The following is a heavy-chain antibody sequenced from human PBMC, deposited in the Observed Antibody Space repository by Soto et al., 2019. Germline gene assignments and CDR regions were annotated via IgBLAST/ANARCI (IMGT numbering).Heavy chain of an antibody. V-gene: IGHV4-59*01. CDR1: GDSISTFY. J-gene: IGHJ4*02. D-gene: IGHD3-22*01. CDR2: VYYTGGT. CDR3: ARAPTVRNYAHDSPAYFYFFDY. Sequence: PWETLSLTCTVSGDSISTFYWGWIRQSPGKELEWIGYVYYTGGTNYNPSLKSRVTISVDRSKNKLSLQLTSANAADTAVYYCARAPTVRNYAHDSPAYFYFFDYWGQGTQVTVSS.